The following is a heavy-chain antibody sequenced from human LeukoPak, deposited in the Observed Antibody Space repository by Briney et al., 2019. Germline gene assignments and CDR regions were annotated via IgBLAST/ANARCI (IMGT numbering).Heavy chain of an antibody. J-gene: IGHJ4*02. Sequence: QSGRSLRLSCAASGFTFSNYGMHWVRQAPGKGLEWVAVIWYDGSNEYYADSVKGRFTISRDNPKNTLYLQMNSLRAEDTAAYYCAKVGAIGRLTYFFDYWGQGTLVTVSS. CDR1: GFTFSNYG. CDR3: AKVGAIGRLTYFFDY. D-gene: IGHD3-16*01. CDR2: IWYDGSNE. V-gene: IGHV3-33*06.